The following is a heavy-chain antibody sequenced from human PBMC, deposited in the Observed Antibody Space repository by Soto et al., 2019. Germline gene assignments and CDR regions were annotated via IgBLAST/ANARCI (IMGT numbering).Heavy chain of an antibody. CDR3: ARGYRVVRGLNWFDP. D-gene: IGHD3-10*01. Sequence: SETLSLTCTMSGGSISSYYWNWIRQSPGKGLEWIGNIYYSGSTNYNPSLKSRVTISVDTSKNQFSLKLSSVTAADTAVYYCARGYRVVRGLNWFDPWGQGTLVTVSS. V-gene: IGHV4-59*12. CDR1: GGSISSYY. CDR2: IYYSGST. J-gene: IGHJ5*02.